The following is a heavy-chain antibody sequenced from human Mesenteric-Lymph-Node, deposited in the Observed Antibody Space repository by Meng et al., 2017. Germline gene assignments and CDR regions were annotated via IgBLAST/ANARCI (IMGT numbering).Heavy chain of an antibody. V-gene: IGHV3-74*01. CDR2: INNDGRST. J-gene: IGHJ4*02. CDR3: ARNYDGGVDY. Sequence: EVQRGESGGGGVQPGGALRLSCAASGFTFSSYVMYWVRQAPGKGLEWVSRINNDGRSTGYADSVKGRFTISRENAKNTLYLQMNSLRAEDTAVYYCARNYDGGVDYWGQGTLVTVSS. D-gene: IGHD4-23*01. CDR1: GFTFSSYV.